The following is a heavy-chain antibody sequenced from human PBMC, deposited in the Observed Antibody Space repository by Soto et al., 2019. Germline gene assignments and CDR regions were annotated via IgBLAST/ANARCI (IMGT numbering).Heavy chain of an antibody. V-gene: IGHV1-18*01. CDR3: ARGYLDDLWSGSPIAY. D-gene: IGHD3-3*01. J-gene: IGHJ4*02. Sequence: ASVKVSCKASGYTFTSYGISLVRQAPGQGLEWMGWISAYNGNTNYAQKLQGRVTMTTDTSTSTAYMELRSLRSDDTAVYYCARGYLDDLWSGSPIAYWGQGTLVTVSS. CDR1: GYTFTSYG. CDR2: ISAYNGNT.